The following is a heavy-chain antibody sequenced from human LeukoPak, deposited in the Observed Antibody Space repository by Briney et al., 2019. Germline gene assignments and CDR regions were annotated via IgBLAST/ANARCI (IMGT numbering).Heavy chain of an antibody. CDR2: ISYDGSNK. J-gene: IGHJ3*02. V-gene: IGHV3-30-3*01. CDR1: GFTFSSYA. CDR3: ARDPGHYYDSSGYLYAFDI. D-gene: IGHD3-22*01. Sequence: GGSLRLSCAASGFTFSSYAMHWVRQAPGKGLEWVAVISYDGSNKYYADSVKGRFTISRDNSKNTLYLQMNSLRAEDTAVYYCARDPGHYYDSSGYLYAFDIWGQGTMVTISS.